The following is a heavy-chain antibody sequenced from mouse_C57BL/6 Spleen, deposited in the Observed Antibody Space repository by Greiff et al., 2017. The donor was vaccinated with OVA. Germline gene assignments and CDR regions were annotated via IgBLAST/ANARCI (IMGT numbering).Heavy chain of an antibody. V-gene: IGHV5-17*01. CDR1: GFTFSDYG. Sequence: EVQRVESGGGLVKPGGSLKLSCAASGFTFSDYGMHWVRQAPEKGLEWVAYISSGSSTIYYADTVKGRFTISRDNAKNTLFLQMTSLRSEDTAMYYCAGGLRPWFAYWGQGTLVTVSA. D-gene: IGHD1-2*01. CDR3: AGGLRPWFAY. J-gene: IGHJ3*01. CDR2: ISSGSSTI.